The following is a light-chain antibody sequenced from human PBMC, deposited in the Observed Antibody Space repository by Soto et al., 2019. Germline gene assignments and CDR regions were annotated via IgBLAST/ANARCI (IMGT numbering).Light chain of an antibody. CDR3: SSYGGYNNVV. CDR1: SSDVGGYNY. CDR2: EVN. J-gene: IGLJ1*01. V-gene: IGLV2-8*01. Sequence: QSALTQPPSASGSPGQSVTISCTGTSSDVGGYNYVSWFQQHPGKAPKLIIHEVNQRPSGVPDRFSGSKPGNTASLTVSGLQAEDEGTYYCSSYGGYNNVVFGTGTKVTAL.